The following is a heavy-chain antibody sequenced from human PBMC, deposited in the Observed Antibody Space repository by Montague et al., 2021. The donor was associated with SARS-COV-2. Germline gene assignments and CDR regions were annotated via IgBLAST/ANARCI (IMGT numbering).Heavy chain of an antibody. CDR1: GVSVSSGSYY. D-gene: IGHD3-3*01. CDR2: IYYSGST. Sequence: SETLSLTCTVSGVSVSSGSYYWSWIRQPPGKGLEWIGYIYYSGSTNYNPSLKSRVTISVDTSKNQFSLKLSYVTAADTAVYYCARDPWRITIFGVVTRYGMDVWGQGTTVTVSS. V-gene: IGHV4-61*01. CDR3: ARDPWRITIFGVVTRYGMDV. J-gene: IGHJ6*02.